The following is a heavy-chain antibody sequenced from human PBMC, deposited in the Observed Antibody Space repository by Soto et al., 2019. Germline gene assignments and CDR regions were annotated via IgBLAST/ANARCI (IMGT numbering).Heavy chain of an antibody. CDR2: IYYSGST. D-gene: IGHD6-13*01. Sequence: SETLSLTCTVSGGSISSYYWSWIRQPPGKGLEWIGYIYYSGSTNYNPSLKSRVTISVDTSKNQFSLKLSSVTAADTALYYCAREVIAAAGTWFDPWGQGTLVTVSS. CDR1: GGSISSYY. V-gene: IGHV4-59*01. CDR3: AREVIAAAGTWFDP. J-gene: IGHJ5*02.